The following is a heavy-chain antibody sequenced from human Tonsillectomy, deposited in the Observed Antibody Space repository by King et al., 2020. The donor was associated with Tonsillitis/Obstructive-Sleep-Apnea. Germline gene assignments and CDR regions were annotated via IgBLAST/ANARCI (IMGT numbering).Heavy chain of an antibody. V-gene: IGHV5-10-1*01. CDR3: ARHYCSGGSCYAGDAFDI. J-gene: IGHJ3*02. CDR2: MDPSDSYT. D-gene: IGHD2-15*01. CDR1: GYSFTSYW. Sequence: QLVQSGAEVKKPGESLRISCKGSGYSFTSYWISWVRQMPGKGLEWMGRMDPSDSYTNYSPSFQVHVTISADKSISTAYLQWSSLKASDTAMYYCARHYCSGGSCYAGDAFDIWGQGTMVTVSS.